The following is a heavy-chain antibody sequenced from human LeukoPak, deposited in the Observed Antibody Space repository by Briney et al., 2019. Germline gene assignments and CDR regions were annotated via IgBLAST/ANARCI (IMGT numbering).Heavy chain of an antibody. V-gene: IGHV4-30-4*01. D-gene: IGHD6-13*01. CDR1: GGSISSGDYY. CDR2: IYYSGST. J-gene: IGHJ4*02. Sequence: SQTLSLTCTVSGGSISSGDYYWSWIRQPPGKGLEWIAYIYYSGSTSYNPSLKSRVTISVDTSKNQFSLKLNSVTAADTAVYYCARGDSSTWSFKIWGEGTIVTVSS. CDR3: ARGDSSTWSFKI.